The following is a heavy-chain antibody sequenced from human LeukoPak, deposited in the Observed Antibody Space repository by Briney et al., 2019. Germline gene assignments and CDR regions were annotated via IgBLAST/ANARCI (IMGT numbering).Heavy chain of an antibody. CDR2: ISSSGGTT. Sequence: QPGGSLRLSCAASGFTFSSYAMNWVRQAPGKGLEWVSVISSSGGTTYYSDSVKGRFIISRDNSKNTLYLQMNSLRAGDTAVYYCAKAGIAVPATPEYCGQGTQVTVSS. CDR1: GFTFSSYA. D-gene: IGHD6-19*01. J-gene: IGHJ4*02. V-gene: IGHV3-23*01. CDR3: AKAGIAVPATPEY.